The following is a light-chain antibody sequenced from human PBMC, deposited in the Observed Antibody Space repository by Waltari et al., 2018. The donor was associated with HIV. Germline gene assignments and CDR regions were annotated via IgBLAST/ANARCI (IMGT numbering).Light chain of an antibody. CDR1: SSNSGNHY. CDR3: GTRDGSLSVVV. CDR2: NNN. J-gene: IGLJ2*01. Sequence: QPVLTQPPSVSAAPGQKVTSSCSGSSSNSGNHYVYWYQQLPGTAPKLLIYNNNKRPSGIPDRFSCSKSGTSATLGITGLQSEDEAVYYCGTRDGSLSVVVFGGGTKLTVL. V-gene: IGLV1-51*01.